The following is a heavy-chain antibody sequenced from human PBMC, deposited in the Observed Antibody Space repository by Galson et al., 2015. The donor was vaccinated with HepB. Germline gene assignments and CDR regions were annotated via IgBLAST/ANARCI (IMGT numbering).Heavy chain of an antibody. CDR1: GGSIRSGSYY. J-gene: IGHJ3*02. D-gene: IGHD2-15*01. CDR2: LYYTGST. Sequence: SETLSLTCTVSGGSIRSGSYYWGWVRQPPGKGLEWIGSLYYTGSTYYNPSLKSRVTISVDTSKNQFSLKLSSVTAADTAVYYCAREGDIGVVRGSRPNDAWESWGQETRVTVSS. CDR3: AREGDIGVVRGSRPNDAWES. V-gene: IGHV4-39*07.